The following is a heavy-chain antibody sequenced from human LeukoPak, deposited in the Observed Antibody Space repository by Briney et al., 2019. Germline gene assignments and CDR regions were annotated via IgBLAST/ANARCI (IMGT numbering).Heavy chain of an antibody. J-gene: IGHJ6*02. CDR1: GYTFTSYG. D-gene: IGHD2-21*01. Sequence: ASVKVSCKASGYTFTSYGISWVRQAPGQGLEWMGWISAYNGNTNYAQKLQGRVTMTTDTSTSTAYMELRSLRSDDTAVYYCARGRGRRHTVVVKEDVWGQGTTVTVSS. V-gene: IGHV1-18*01. CDR3: ARGRGRRHTVVVKEDV. CDR2: ISAYNGNT.